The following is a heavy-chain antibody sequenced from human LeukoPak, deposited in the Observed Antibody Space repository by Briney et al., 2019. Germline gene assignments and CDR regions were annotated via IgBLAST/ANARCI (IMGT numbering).Heavy chain of an antibody. CDR1: GYSISSGYF. J-gene: IGHJ4*02. CDR2: IYHGGST. CDR3: ARQAVTSDY. V-gene: IGHV4-38-2*02. D-gene: IGHD6-25*01. Sequence: SETLSLTCTVSGYSISSGYFWGWIRQPPGKGLEWIGCIYHGGSTYYNPSLKSRVTMSVDTSKNQFSLKLSSVTAADTAVYYCARQAVTSDYWGQGTLVTVSS.